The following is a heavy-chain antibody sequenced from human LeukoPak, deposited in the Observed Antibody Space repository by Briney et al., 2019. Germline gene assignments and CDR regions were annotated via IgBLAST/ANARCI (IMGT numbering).Heavy chain of an antibody. Sequence: SQTLSLTCTVSGGSISSGSYYWSWIRQPAGKGLEWIGRIYTSGSTNYNPSLKSRVTISVDTSKNQFSLKLSSVTAADTAVYYCARDANDFWSGYSDYWGQGTMVTVSS. CDR3: ARDANDFWSGYSDY. D-gene: IGHD3-3*01. J-gene: IGHJ4*02. CDR2: IYTSGST. CDR1: GGSISSGSYY. V-gene: IGHV4-61*02.